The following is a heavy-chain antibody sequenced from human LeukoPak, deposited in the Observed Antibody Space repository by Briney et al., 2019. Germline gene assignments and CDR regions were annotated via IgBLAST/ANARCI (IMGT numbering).Heavy chain of an antibody. Sequence: GGSLRLTCAASGFTFSDYYMSWIRQAPGKGLEWVSYISSSGTTISYTDSVKGRFTISRDNAKNSLYLQMNSLRAEDTAVYYCARDYRSTFDYWGQGTLVTVSS. J-gene: IGHJ4*02. CDR1: GFTFSDYY. V-gene: IGHV3-11*01. CDR2: ISSSGTTI. D-gene: IGHD1-26*01. CDR3: ARDYRSTFDY.